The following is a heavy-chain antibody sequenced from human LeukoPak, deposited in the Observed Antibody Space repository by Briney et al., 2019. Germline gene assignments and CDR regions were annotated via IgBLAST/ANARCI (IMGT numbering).Heavy chain of an antibody. V-gene: IGHV4-4*07. CDR2: IYTSGST. D-gene: IGHD6-19*01. CDR3: ARTRMAGTGGWFDP. Sequence: KPSETLSLTCTVSGGSISSYYWSWIRQPAGKGLEWIGRIYTSGSTNYNPSLKSRVTMSVDTSKNQFSLKLSSVTAADTAVYYCARTRMAGTGGWFDPWGQGTLVTVSS. J-gene: IGHJ5*02. CDR1: GGSISSYY.